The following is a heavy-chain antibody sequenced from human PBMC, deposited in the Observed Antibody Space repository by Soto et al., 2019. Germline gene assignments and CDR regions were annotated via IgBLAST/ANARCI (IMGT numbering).Heavy chain of an antibody. Sequence: QVQLVESGGGVVQPGRSLRLSCAASGFTFSSYGMHWVRQAPGKGLEWVAVIWYDGSNKYYADSVKGRFTISRDNSKNTLYLQMNSLRAEDTAVYYCARDQEDIVVVVAATSLNYGMDVWGQGTTVTVSS. CDR3: ARDQEDIVVVVAATSLNYGMDV. V-gene: IGHV3-33*01. J-gene: IGHJ6*02. CDR1: GFTFSSYG. CDR2: IWYDGSNK. D-gene: IGHD2-15*01.